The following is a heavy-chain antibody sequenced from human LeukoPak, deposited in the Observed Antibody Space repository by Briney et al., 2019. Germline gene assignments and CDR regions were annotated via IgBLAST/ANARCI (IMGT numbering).Heavy chain of an antibody. CDR3: AKAVGSSWSIRDY. V-gene: IGHV3-23*01. D-gene: IGHD6-13*01. CDR2: IRGSGSAT. J-gene: IGHJ4*02. CDR1: GFTFSSYA. Sequence: PGGSLRLSCAASGFTFSSYAMSWVRLAPGKGLEWVSSIRGSGSATYYADSVKGRFTISRDNSRNTVYLQMDSLRAEDTAVYYCAKAVGSSWSIRDYWGQGTLVTVSS.